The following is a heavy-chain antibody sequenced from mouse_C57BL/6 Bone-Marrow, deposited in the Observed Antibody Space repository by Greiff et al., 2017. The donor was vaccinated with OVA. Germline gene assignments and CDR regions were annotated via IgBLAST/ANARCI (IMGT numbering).Heavy chain of an antibody. J-gene: IGHJ3*01. CDR2: ISYDGSN. Sequence: VQLQESGPGLVKPSQSLSLTCSVTGYSITSGYYWNWIRQFPGNKLEWMGYISYDGSNNYNPSLKNLISITRDTSKNQFFLKLNSVTTEDTATYYCASYDYDGAYWGQGALVTVSA. D-gene: IGHD2-4*01. V-gene: IGHV3-6*01. CDR1: GYSITSGYY. CDR3: ASYDYDGAY.